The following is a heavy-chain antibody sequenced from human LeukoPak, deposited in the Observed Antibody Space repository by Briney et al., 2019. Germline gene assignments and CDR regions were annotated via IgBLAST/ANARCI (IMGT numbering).Heavy chain of an antibody. D-gene: IGHD3-16*02. Sequence: SETLSLTCTVSGDSISSTNYYWGWIRQPPGKGLEWIGEINHSGSTNYNPSLKSRVTISVDTSKNQFSLKLSSVTAADTAVYYCARSRARESLFHRIMITFGGVIGGDVWGKGTTVTVSS. CDR2: INHSGST. V-gene: IGHV4-39*07. CDR1: GDSISSTNYY. J-gene: IGHJ6*04. CDR3: ARSRARESLFHRIMITFGGVIGGDV.